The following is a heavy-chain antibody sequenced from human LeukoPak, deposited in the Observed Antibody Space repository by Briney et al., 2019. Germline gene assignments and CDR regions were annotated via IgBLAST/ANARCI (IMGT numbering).Heavy chain of an antibody. Sequence: GGSLRLSCAASGFTFTSYEMNWVRQAPGKGLEWVSYISGSGTITYYADSVKGRFTISRDNAKNSLYLQMNSLRDEDTAIYYCARSSMAVAGLSLDYWGQGTLVTVSS. D-gene: IGHD6-19*01. CDR2: ISGSGTIT. CDR3: ARSSMAVAGLSLDY. V-gene: IGHV3-48*03. J-gene: IGHJ4*02. CDR1: GFTFTSYE.